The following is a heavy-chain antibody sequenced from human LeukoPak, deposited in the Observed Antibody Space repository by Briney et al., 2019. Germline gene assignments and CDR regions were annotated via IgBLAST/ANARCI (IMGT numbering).Heavy chain of an antibody. CDR3: ARQGSSGYHDY. J-gene: IGHJ4*02. Sequence: GESLKISGKGSGYSFTSYWIGGVRQMPGKGLEWMGIIYPGDSDTRYSPSFQGQVTTSVDKSISTAYLQWSSLTASDTAMYYCARQGSSGYHDYWGQGTLVTVSS. CDR1: GYSFTSYW. D-gene: IGHD3-22*01. CDR2: IYPGDSDT. V-gene: IGHV5-51*01.